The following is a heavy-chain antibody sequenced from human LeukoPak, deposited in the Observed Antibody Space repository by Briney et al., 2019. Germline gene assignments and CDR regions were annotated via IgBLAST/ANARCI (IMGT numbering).Heavy chain of an antibody. D-gene: IGHD6-19*01. CDR1: GGSFSGYY. CDR2: IYYSGST. CDR3: AKGGHSSGWYHDY. V-gene: IGHV4-59*01. Sequence: SETLSLTCAVYGGSFSGYYWSWIRQPPGRGLEWIGYIYYSGSTNYNPSLKSRVTISVDTSKNQFSLKLSSVTAADTAVYYCAKGGHSSGWYHDYWGQGTLVTVSS. J-gene: IGHJ4*02.